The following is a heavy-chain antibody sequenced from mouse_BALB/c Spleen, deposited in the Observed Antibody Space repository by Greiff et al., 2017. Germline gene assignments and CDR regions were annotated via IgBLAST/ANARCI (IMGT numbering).Heavy chain of an antibody. V-gene: IGHV14-3*02. D-gene: IGHD1-1*01. Sequence: VQLKESGAELVKPGASVKLSCTASGFNIKDTYMHWVKQRPEQGLEWIGRIDPANGNTKYDPKFQGKATITADTSSNTAYLQLSSLTSEDTAVYYCARYYYGSSYWFADWGQGTLVTVSA. J-gene: IGHJ3*01. CDR3: ARYYYGSSYWFAD. CDR1: GFNIKDTY. CDR2: IDPANGNT.